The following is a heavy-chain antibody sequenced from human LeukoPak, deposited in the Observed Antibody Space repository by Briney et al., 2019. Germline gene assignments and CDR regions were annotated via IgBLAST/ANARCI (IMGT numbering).Heavy chain of an antibody. V-gene: IGHV5-51*01. J-gene: IGHJ4*01. CDR3: TRHRYSGSETQVFDY. CDR2: VYTSNSET. D-gene: IGHD5-12*01. CDR1: GYRFTDFW. Sequence: GEALKISWKGSGYRFTDFWIAWGRPMPGEGVEWMGIVYTSNSETRYSPSFEGQVTISADKSINTGYLQWSSLKASDTAMYFCTRHRYSGSETQVFDYWGQGTLVTVSS.